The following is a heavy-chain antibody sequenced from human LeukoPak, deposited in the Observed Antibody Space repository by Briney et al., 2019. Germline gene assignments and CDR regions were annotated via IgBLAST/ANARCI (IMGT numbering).Heavy chain of an antibody. V-gene: IGHV4-59*01. J-gene: IGHJ4*02. CDR1: GGSISSYY. CDR2: IYYSGST. CDR3: ARHGSYYDFWSGYYKDY. Sequence: SETLSLTCTVSGGSISSYYWSWIRQPPGKGLEWIGYIYYSGSTNYNPSLKSRVTISVDTSKNQFSLKLSSVTAADTAVYYCARHGSYYDFWSGYYKDYWGQGTLVTVSS. D-gene: IGHD3-3*01.